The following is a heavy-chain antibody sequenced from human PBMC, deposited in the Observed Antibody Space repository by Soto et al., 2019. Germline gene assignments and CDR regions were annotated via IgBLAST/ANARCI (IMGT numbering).Heavy chain of an antibody. D-gene: IGHD6-19*01. Sequence: QVQLVESGGGVVQPGRSLRLSCAASGFTFSGYAMHWVRQAPGKGLEWVAVIWYDGSNKYYADSVKGRFTISRDNSKNTLYLQMNSLRAEDTAVYYCARDVSSGWSPYYYYGMDVWGQGTTVTVSS. CDR3: ARDVSSGWSPYYYYGMDV. CDR1: GFTFSGYA. J-gene: IGHJ6*02. CDR2: IWYDGSNK. V-gene: IGHV3-33*01.